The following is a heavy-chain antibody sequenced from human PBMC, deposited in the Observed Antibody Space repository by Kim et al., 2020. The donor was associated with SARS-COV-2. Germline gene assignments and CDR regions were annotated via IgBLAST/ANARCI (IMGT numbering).Heavy chain of an antibody. Sequence: GGSLRLSCATSGFTVSRNYMSWVRQAPGKGLDWVAVIYSGGGTYYAASVKGRFTISSDIFKNTLYLQMNSLRGDDTAVDYCAGGGTAYFYGMGVWGQG. CDR3: AGGGTAYFYGMGV. CDR1: GFTVSRNY. CDR2: IYSGGGT. V-gene: IGHV3-66*01. D-gene: IGHD3-16*01. J-gene: IGHJ6*02.